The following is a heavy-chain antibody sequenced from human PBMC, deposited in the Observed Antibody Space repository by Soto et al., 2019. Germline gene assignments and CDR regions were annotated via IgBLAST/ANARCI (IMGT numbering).Heavy chain of an antibody. V-gene: IGHV4-34*01. Sequence: QVQLQPWGAGLLKPSETLSLTCAVYGGSFSGYYWSWIRQPPGKGLEWIGEVNHSGSTNYNPSLRNGATISVDTARNRSSLVPSPVTAADTAVYYCARGYGDYVVQSARALFDYWGQGTLVAVSS. CDR3: ARGYGDYVVQSARALFDY. CDR2: VNHSGST. J-gene: IGHJ4*02. CDR1: GGSFSGYY. D-gene: IGHD4-17*01.